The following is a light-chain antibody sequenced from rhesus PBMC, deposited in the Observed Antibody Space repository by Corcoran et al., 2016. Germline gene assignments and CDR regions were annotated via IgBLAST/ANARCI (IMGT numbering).Light chain of an antibody. J-gene: IGKJ1*01. V-gene: IGKV3-24*04. CDR2: GAA. Sequence: ETMVTQSPATLSLSPGERATLSCRASQSVGNYLAWYHQKADQSPRLLIYGAANRATGIPERFSGSGYGTNFTLTINSLEPEDVGVYYCQQSTNLWTFGQGTRVEI. CDR3: QQSTNLWT. CDR1: QSVGNY.